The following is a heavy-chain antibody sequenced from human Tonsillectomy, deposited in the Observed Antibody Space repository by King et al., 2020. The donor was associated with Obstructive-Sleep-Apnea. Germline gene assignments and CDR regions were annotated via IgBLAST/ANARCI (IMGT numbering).Heavy chain of an antibody. CDR2: INHSGST. J-gene: IGHJ4*02. CDR3: ARGLEDSSSWYYRGGVQK. CDR1: GGSFSGYY. V-gene: IGHV4-34*01. Sequence: VQLQQWGAGLLKPSETLSLTCAVYGGSFSGYYWSWIRQPPGKGLEWIGEINHSGSTNYNPSLKSRVTISVDTSKNQFSLKLSSVTAADTAVYYCARGLEDSSSWYYRGGVQKWGQGTLVTVSS. D-gene: IGHD6-13*01.